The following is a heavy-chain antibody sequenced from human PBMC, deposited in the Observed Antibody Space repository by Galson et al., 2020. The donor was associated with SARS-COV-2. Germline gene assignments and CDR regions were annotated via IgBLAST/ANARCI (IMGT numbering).Heavy chain of an antibody. V-gene: IGHV3-33*01. Sequence: GESLKISCAASGFTFSSHTMNWVRQAPGKGLEWVAHICFDGSDKYYGDSVKGRFTISRDSSKNTVYLQMNNLRADDTAVYYCARDGQTRSGWAFDYWGQGTLVTVSS. CDR2: ICFDGSDK. CDR3: ARDGQTRSGWAFDY. CDR1: GFTFSSHT. D-gene: IGHD6-19*01. J-gene: IGHJ4*02.